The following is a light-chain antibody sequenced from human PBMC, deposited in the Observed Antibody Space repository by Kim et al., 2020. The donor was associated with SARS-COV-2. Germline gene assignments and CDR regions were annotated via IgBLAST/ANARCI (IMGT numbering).Light chain of an antibody. CDR2: DRT. J-gene: IGLJ3*02. CDR3: NCRDRPGNYWV. Sequence: SSELTQDPAVSVALGQTVRITCQGDSLRNYYSSWHQQKPGQAPVVVIFDRTNRPSGIPDRFSGSISGNTASLTITGAQAEDEADYYCNCRDRPGNYWVFG. CDR1: SLRNYY. V-gene: IGLV3-19*01.